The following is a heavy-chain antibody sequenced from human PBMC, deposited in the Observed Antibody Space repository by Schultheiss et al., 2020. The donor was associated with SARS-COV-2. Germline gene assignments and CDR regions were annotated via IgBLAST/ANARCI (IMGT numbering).Heavy chain of an antibody. CDR2: INPSGGST. Sequence: ASVKVSCKASGYTFTSYYMHWVRQAPGQGLEWMGIINPSGGSTSYAQKFQGRVTMTRDTSTSTVYMELSSLRSEDTAVYYCAGYSSGANWFDPWGQGTLVTVSS. V-gene: IGHV1-46*01. CDR1: GYTFTSYY. CDR3: AGYSSGANWFDP. J-gene: IGHJ5*02. D-gene: IGHD6-19*01.